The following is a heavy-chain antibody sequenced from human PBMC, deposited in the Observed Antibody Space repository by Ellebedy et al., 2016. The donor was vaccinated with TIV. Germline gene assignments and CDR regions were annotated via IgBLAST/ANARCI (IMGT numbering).Heavy chain of an antibody. CDR3: ASAARGSGAYESF. CDR1: GFTFSRFW. Sequence: GESLKISCAASGFTFSRFWMAWVRQAPGKGLEWVAIINQGGSETYYVDSVKGRFTISRDNSKNSLYLQMNSLRADDTALYYCASAARGSGAYESFWGQGTLVTVSS. D-gene: IGHD5-12*01. CDR2: INQGGSET. J-gene: IGHJ4*02. V-gene: IGHV3-7*01.